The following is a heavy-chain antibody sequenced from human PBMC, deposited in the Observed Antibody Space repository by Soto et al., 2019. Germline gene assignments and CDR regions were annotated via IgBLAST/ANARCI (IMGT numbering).Heavy chain of an antibody. J-gene: IGHJ4*02. V-gene: IGHV3-30-3*01. CDR3: ARVRGIVGATPYFDY. CDR2: ISYDGSNK. D-gene: IGHD1-26*01. CDR1: GFTFSSYA. Sequence: PGGSLRLSCAASGFTFSSYAMHWVRQAPGKGLEWVAVISYDGSNKYYADSVKGRFTISRDNSKNTLYLQMNSLRAEDTAVYYCARVRGIVGATPYFDYWGQGTLVTVS.